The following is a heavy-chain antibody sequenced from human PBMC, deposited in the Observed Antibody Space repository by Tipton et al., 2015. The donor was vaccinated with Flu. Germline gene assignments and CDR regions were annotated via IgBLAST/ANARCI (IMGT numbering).Heavy chain of an antibody. V-gene: IGHV3-74*01. CDR1: GFTFGNYW. CDR3: AKGGISGFDY. D-gene: IGHD3-16*01. CDR2: INSDGIST. J-gene: IGHJ4*02. Sequence: SLRLSRAASGFTFGNYWMHWVRQAPGKGLVWVSRINSDGISTDYADSVKGRFTMSRDNAKNTLYLQMNSLRAEDTAMYYCAKGGISGFDYWGQGTLVPVSS.